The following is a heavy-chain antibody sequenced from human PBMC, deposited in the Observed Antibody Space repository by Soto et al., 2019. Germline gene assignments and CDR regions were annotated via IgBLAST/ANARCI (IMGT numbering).Heavy chain of an antibody. Sequence: GGSLRLSCAASGFTFSSYWMSWVRQAPGKGLEWVANIKQDGSEKYYVDSVKGRFTISRDNAKNSLYLQMNSLRAEDTAVYYCARDSGRQWLEDAFDIWGQGTMVTVSS. J-gene: IGHJ3*02. CDR3: ARDSGRQWLEDAFDI. D-gene: IGHD6-19*01. CDR2: IKQDGSEK. CDR1: GFTFSSYW. V-gene: IGHV3-7*01.